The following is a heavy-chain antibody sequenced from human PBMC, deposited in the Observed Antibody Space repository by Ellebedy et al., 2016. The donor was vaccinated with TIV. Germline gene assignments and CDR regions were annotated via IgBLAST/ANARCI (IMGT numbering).Heavy chain of an antibody. V-gene: IGHV4-59*01. CDR1: GGSTSPYY. Sequence: MPGGSLRLSCTVSGGSTSPYYWPWIRQPPGKGLEWIGNVYYSGSPNYNPSLKSRVTISLDTSKKQFSLKLDSVTAADTAVYYCARGFLSKWLDPWGRGILVTVAS. J-gene: IGHJ5*02. CDR3: ARGFLSKWLDP. CDR2: VYYSGSP.